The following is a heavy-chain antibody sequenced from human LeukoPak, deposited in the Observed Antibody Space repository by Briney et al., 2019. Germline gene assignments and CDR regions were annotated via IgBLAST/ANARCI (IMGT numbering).Heavy chain of an antibody. CDR2: IMSSSSTM. CDR3: ARRRGLFDY. V-gene: IGHV3-48*02. Sequence: PGGSLRLSCAASGFTFSTYSMNWVRQAPGKGLEWVAYIMSSSSTMCYADSVKGRFTISRDNAKNSLYLQMNSLRDEDTAVYYCARRRGLFDYWGQGTLVTVSS. J-gene: IGHJ4*02. CDR1: GFTFSTYS.